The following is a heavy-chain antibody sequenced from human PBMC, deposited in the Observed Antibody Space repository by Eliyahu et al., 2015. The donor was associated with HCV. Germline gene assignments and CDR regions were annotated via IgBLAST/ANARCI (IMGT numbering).Heavy chain of an antibody. CDR2: IYYSGNT. V-gene: IGHV4-39*01. Sequence: QLQLQESGPGLVKPSETLSLTCTVSGGSIXSSSYYWGWIRQPPGKGLXWXGSIYYSGNTYNXPSLKSRVTISVDTSKNQFSLKLRSVIAADTAVYYCARHLRWFMGYNYYGLDVWGPGTTVTVSS. D-gene: IGHD2-8*02. CDR3: ARHLRWFMGYNYYGLDV. J-gene: IGHJ6*02. CDR1: GGSIXSSSYY.